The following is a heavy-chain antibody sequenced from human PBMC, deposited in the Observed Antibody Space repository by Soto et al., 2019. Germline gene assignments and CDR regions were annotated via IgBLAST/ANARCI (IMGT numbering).Heavy chain of an antibody. J-gene: IGHJ6*02. D-gene: IGHD3-10*01. V-gene: IGHV1-69*13. Sequence: SVKVSCKASGGTFSSYAISWVRQAPGQGLEWMGGIIPIFGTANYAQKFQGRVTITADESTSTAYMELSSLRSEDTAVYYCARDLEEWFGELLAVHGMDVWGQGTTVTVSS. CDR1: GGTFSSYA. CDR2: IIPIFGTA. CDR3: ARDLEEWFGELLAVHGMDV.